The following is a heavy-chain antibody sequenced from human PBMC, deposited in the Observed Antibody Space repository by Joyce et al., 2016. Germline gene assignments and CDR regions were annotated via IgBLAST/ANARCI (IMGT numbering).Heavy chain of an antibody. V-gene: IGHV1-18*01. CDR1: GDTLINYG. CDR2: INAKTGDI. Sequence: VQLVQSGGEQKKPGASVTVSCKASGDTLINYGLSWVRQAPGQGLEWMGRINAKTGDIKNIQKHQGRVTITTDTPTSTAYRELRSLRSDDTAVYYCAGGAVRKPGPGFPHWGQGTIVIVSS. D-gene: IGHD2-8*02. J-gene: IGHJ1*01. CDR3: AGGAVRKPGPGFPH.